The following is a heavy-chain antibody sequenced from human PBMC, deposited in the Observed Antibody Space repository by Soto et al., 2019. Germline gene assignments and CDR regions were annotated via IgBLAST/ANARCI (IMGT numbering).Heavy chain of an antibody. CDR1: GFTFTRYS. CDR3: ARESEDLTSNFDY. Sequence: GGSLRLSCAASGFTFTRYSMNWVRQAPGKGLEWVSSISSTTNYIYYGDSMKGRFTISRDNAKNSLYLEMNSLRAEDTAVYYCARESEDLTSNFDYWGQGTLVSVSS. V-gene: IGHV3-21*06. CDR2: ISSTTNYI. J-gene: IGHJ4*02.